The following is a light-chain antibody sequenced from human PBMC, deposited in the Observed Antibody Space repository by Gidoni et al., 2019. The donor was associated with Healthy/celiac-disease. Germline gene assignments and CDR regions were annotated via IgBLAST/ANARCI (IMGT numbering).Light chain of an antibody. V-gene: IGLV1-47*01. CDR2: RNT. CDR3: AAWDDSLSGRV. J-gene: IGLJ3*02. Sequence: QSVLTQPHSASGTPGQRVTISCSGSSSNIGSNYVYWYQQPPGTAPKLLIYRNTQRPSWVPDRFSGSKSGTSASLAISWLRSEDEADYYCAAWDDSLSGRVFGGGTKLTVL. CDR1: SSNIGSNY.